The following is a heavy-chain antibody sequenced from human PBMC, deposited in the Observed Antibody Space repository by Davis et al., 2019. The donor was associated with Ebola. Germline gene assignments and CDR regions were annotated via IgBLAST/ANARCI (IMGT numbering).Heavy chain of an antibody. CDR2: IKQDGSEK. CDR3: ARESYGWLVLYYYGMDV. Sequence: PGGSLRLSCAASGFTFSSYWMSWVRQAPGKGLEWVANIKQDGSEKYYVDSVKGRFTISRDNAKNSLYLQMNSLRAEDTAVYYCARESYGWLVLYYYGMDVWGQGTTVIVSS. J-gene: IGHJ6*02. D-gene: IGHD6-19*01. V-gene: IGHV3-7*03. CDR1: GFTFSSYW.